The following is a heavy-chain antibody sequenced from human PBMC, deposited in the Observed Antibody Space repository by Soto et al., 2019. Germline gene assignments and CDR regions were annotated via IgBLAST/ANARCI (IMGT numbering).Heavy chain of an antibody. Sequence: QVQLQESGPGLVKPSQTLSLTCTVSGGSISSGGYYWSWIRQHPGKGLEWIGYIYYSGSTYYNPSLKSRVTISVDTSKNQFFRNLSSVTAADTAVYYCAREPAVTPESYYYYYMDVWGKGTTVTVSS. CDR1: GGSISSGGYY. V-gene: IGHV4-31*03. CDR2: IYYSGST. D-gene: IGHD4-4*01. J-gene: IGHJ6*03. CDR3: AREPAVTPESYYYYYMDV.